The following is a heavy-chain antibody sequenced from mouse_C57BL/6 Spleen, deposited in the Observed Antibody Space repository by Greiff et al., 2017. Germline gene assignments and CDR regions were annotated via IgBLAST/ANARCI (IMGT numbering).Heavy chain of an antibody. CDR2: IAPNSGGT. Sequence: QVQLQQPGAELVKPGASVKLSCKASGYTFTSYWMHWVKQRPGRGLEWIGRIAPNSGGTKYNEKFKSKATLTVDKPSSPAYMQLSSLTSEDSAVYYCAREYYPLYAMDYWGQGTSVTVSS. CDR1: GYTFTSYW. D-gene: IGHD1-1*02. CDR3: AREYYPLYAMDY. V-gene: IGHV1-72*01. J-gene: IGHJ4*01.